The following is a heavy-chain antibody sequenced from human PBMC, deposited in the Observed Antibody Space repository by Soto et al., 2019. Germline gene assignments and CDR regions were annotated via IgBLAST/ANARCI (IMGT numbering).Heavy chain of an antibody. CDR1: GYIFTHYG. Sequence: GASVKVSCKASGYIFTHYGISWIRQAPGQGLEWMGWINAGNGNTKYSQKFQGRVTITRDTSASTAYMELSSLRSEDTAVYYCARDLGGWPDYWGQGTLVTVSS. D-gene: IGHD2-15*01. CDR3: ARDLGGWPDY. V-gene: IGHV1-3*01. CDR2: INAGNGNT. J-gene: IGHJ4*02.